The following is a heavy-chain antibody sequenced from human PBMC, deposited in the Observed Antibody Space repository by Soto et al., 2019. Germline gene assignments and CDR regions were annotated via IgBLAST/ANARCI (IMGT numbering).Heavy chain of an antibody. CDR3: ASSGSESPPSNY. CDR1: GYTFTSCA. CDR2: MNAGNGNT. J-gene: IGHJ4*02. V-gene: IGHV1-3*01. D-gene: IGHD6-6*01. Sequence: QVQLVQSGAEVKKPGASVKVSCKASGYTFTSCAMHCVRQAPGHRLAWMGWMNAGNGNTKYSQKFHGRVTITRDTSASTADMELSSLSSDDTAVYYCASSGSESPPSNYWGQGTLVTVSS.